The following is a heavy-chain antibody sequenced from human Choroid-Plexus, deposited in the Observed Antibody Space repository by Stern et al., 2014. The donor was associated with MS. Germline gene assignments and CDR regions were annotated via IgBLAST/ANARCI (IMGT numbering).Heavy chain of an antibody. D-gene: IGHD2/OR15-2a*01. CDR1: GFSFSSFG. J-gene: IGHJ4*02. Sequence: LVESGGGVVQPGRPLRLSCAASGFSFSSFGMHWVRQAPGKGLGWVARISYEGSKHYSASVNGPFAISRDNSKNTLYLQMNSLRAEDTAVYYCAKDRQYLTFFFDFWGQGSLVTVSS. CDR3: AKDRQYLTFFFDF. CDR2: ISYEGSK. V-gene: IGHV3-30*18.